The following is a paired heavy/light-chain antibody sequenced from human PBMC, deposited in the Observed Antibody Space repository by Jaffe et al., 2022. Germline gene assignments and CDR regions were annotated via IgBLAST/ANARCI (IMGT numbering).Light chain of an antibody. V-gene: IGLV2-8*01. CDR3: CSYAGSDNHFL. CDR2: EVT. CDR1: SNDVGGYNT. Sequence: QSALTQPPSASGSPGQSVTISCAGTSNDVGGYNTVSWYQQYPGKPPNLIIFEVTKRPSGVPDRFSGSKSGNTASLTVSGLQADDEADYYCCSYAGSDNHFLFGGGTKLTVL. J-gene: IGLJ2*01.
Heavy chain of an antibody. J-gene: IGHJ5*02. D-gene: IGHD1-26*01. V-gene: IGHV4-34*01. CDR1: NGTFSGYY. Sequence: QVQLLQWGAGLLKPSETLSLTCGVHNGTFSGYYWTWIRQPPGKGPEWIAEINHSGTTNYNPSLESRVLISMDASKFQFFLTLSSVTAADTAVYYCARGRRRLLGGTGPWFDPWGQGILVTVSS. CDR2: INHSGTT. CDR3: ARGRRRLLGGTGPWFDP.